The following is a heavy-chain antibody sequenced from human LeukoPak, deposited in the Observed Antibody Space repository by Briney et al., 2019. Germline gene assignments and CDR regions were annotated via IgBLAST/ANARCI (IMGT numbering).Heavy chain of an antibody. J-gene: IGHJ6*03. V-gene: IGHV1-69*01. CDR1: GGTFSSYA. D-gene: IGHD5-18*01. CDR3: ARDTAMVTEWDYYYYMDV. Sequence: SVKVSCKASGGTFSSYAISWVRQAPGQGLEWMGGIIPIFGTANYAQKFQGRLTITADESTSTAYMELSSLRSEDTAVYYCARDTAMVTEWDYYYYMDVWGKGTTVTVSS. CDR2: IIPIFGTA.